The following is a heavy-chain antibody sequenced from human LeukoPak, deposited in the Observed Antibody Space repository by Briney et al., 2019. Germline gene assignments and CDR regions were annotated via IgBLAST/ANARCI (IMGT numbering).Heavy chain of an antibody. D-gene: IGHD6-13*01. CDR1: GFTFSDFD. CDR2: ITNSGSDI. J-gene: IGHJ4*02. V-gene: IGHV3-11*01. Sequence: GGSLRLSCVVSGFTFSDFDVSWLRQAPGKGLEWISYITNSGSDIEYADSVKGRFTISWDNAKKSLYLEMNTLRAEDTAIYYCACTYRSRFDYWGQGTLVTVSS. CDR3: ACTYRSRFDY.